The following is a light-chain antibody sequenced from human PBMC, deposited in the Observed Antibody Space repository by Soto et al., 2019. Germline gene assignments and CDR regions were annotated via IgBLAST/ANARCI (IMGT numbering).Light chain of an antibody. CDR3: SSYTSSSTLVV. CDR2: DVS. V-gene: IGLV2-14*01. J-gene: IGLJ2*01. CDR1: SSDVGGYNY. Sequence: QSALAQPASVSGSPGQSITISCTGTSSDVGGYNYVSWYQQHPGKAPKLMIYDVSNRPSGVSNRFSGSKSGNTASLTISVLQAEDEADYYCSSYTSSSTLVVFGGGTQLTV.